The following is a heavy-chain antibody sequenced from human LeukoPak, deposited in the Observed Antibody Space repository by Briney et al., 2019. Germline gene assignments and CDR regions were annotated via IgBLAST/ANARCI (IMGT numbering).Heavy chain of an antibody. V-gene: IGHV3-23*01. J-gene: IGHJ4*02. D-gene: IGHD6-13*01. CDR2: ISSSGGST. CDR1: GFTFSSYA. CDR3: AKYCGYSSSWYKLGFDY. Sequence: GGSLRLSCAASGFTFSSYAMSWVRQAPGKGLEWVSAISSSGGSTYYADSVKGRFTISRDNSKNTLYLQMNSLRAEDTAVYYCAKYCGYSSSWYKLGFDYWGQGTLVTVSS.